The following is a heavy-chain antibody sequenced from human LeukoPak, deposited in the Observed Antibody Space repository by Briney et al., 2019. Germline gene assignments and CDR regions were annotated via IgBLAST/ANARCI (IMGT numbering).Heavy chain of an antibody. CDR2: ISSSGST. V-gene: IGHV4-61*02. Sequence: SETLSLTCTVSGDSISSGDYYWSWIRQPAGKGLEWIGRISSSGSTNYNPSLKSRVTISVDTSKNQFSLKLSSVTAADTAVYYCARDYYGSGSYYNAYYFDYWGQGTLVTVSS. CDR1: GDSISSGDYY. J-gene: IGHJ4*02. D-gene: IGHD3-10*01. CDR3: ARDYYGSGSYYNAYYFDY.